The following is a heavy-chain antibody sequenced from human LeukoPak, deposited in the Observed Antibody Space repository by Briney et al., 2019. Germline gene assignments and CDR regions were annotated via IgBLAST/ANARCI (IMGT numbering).Heavy chain of an antibody. J-gene: IGHJ4*02. V-gene: IGHV3-30*18. CDR2: ISYDGRNR. Sequence: GGSLRLSCAASGFTFSNYGIHWVRQAPGKGLEWVTFISYDGRNRHYVDSVKGRFTISRDNSKNTLYLQMNSLRTEDTALYYCAKEVESCSRSYGAYFDDWGQGTLVTVSS. CDR1: GFTFSNYG. CDR3: AKEVESCSRSYGAYFDD. D-gene: IGHD3-16*01.